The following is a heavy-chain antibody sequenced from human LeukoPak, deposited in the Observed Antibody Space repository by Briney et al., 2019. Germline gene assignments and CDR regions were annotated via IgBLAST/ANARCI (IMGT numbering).Heavy chain of an antibody. D-gene: IGHD6-19*01. CDR2: INIDGSNT. Sequence: QSGGSLRLSCAASGFTFSSYAMSWVRQAPGKGLVWVSHINIDGSNTNYADSVKGRFTISRDNAKNTLYLQMNSLRAEDTAVYYCAKDGPVQQWPLRRPFDYWGQGILVTVSS. CDR1: GFTFSSYA. J-gene: IGHJ4*02. V-gene: IGHV3-74*01. CDR3: AKDGPVQQWPLRRPFDY.